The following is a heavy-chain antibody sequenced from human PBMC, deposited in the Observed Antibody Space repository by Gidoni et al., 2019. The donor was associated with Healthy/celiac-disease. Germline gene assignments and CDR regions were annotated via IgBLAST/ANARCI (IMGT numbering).Heavy chain of an antibody. D-gene: IGHD5-18*01. CDR1: GGSTSSSSYY. Sequence: QLQLQESGPGLVKPSETLSLTCTVSGGSTSSSSYYCGWIRQPPGKGLEWMGSIYYSGSTNYNPSLKRRVTISIDTSKNQFSLKLSSVTAADTAVYYGARGSVDVVTAMADAFDIWGQGTMVTVSS. CDR2: IYYSGST. V-gene: IGHV4-39*07. J-gene: IGHJ3*02. CDR3: ARGSVDVVTAMADAFDI.